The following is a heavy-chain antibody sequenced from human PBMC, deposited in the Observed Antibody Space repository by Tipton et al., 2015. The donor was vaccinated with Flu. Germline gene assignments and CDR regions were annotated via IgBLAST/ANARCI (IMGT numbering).Heavy chain of an antibody. CDR3: ARGSGSGTFMIFDF. D-gene: IGHD3-10*01. J-gene: IGHJ4*02. CDR1: GFTVNSNY. V-gene: IGHV4-4*07. Sequence: LRLSCAASGFTVNSNYMSWIRQPAGRGLEWIGRIYTSGGTKFNPSLRGRLTMSVDASKKEFSLKLSSVTAADTAVYYCARGSGSGTFMIFDFWGQGTLVTVSS. CDR2: IYTSGGT.